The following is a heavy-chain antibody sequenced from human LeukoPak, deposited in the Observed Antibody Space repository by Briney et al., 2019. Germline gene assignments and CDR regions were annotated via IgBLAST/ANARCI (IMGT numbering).Heavy chain of an antibody. CDR1: GGSISSYY. V-gene: IGHV4-59*01. CDR2: IYYSGST. CDR3: ARGIRITIFGVANYYMDV. D-gene: IGHD3-3*01. J-gene: IGHJ6*03. Sequence: SETLSLTCTVSGGSISSYYWSWIRQPPGKGLEWIGYIYYSGSTNYNPSLKSRVTISVDTSKNQFSLKLSSVTAADTAVYYCARGIRITIFGVANYYMDVWGKGATVTVSS.